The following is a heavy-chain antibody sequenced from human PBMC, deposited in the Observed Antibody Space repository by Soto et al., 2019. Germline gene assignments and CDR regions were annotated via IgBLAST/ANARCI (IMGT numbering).Heavy chain of an antibody. CDR2: MNPNSGNT. CDR3: ARGVFPITGCGTPVDY. CDR1: GYTFTSYD. D-gene: IGHD1-20*01. V-gene: IGHV1-8*01. J-gene: IGHJ4*02. Sequence: QVQLVQSGAEVKKPGASVKVSCKASGYTFTSYDINWVRQATGQGLAWMGWMNPNSGNTGYAQKFQGRVTMTRNTPLSTSYMELSSLRSVDPAVYYCARGVFPITGCGTPVDYWGQGTLVTVSS.